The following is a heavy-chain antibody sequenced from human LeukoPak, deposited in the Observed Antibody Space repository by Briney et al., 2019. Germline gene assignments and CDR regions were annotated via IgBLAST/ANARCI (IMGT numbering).Heavy chain of an antibody. Sequence: SETLSLTCTVSGASVSNNSYSWGWIRQPPGKGLEWIGSIYYSGSTYYNPSLKSRVTISVDTSKNQFSLKLSSVTAAVTAVYYCASSTTYDFWRRRYYYYYMDVWGKGTTVTVSS. D-gene: IGHD3-3*01. CDR3: ASSTTYDFWRRRYYYYYMDV. CDR2: IYYSGST. CDR1: GASVSNNSYS. V-gene: IGHV4-39*07. J-gene: IGHJ6*03.